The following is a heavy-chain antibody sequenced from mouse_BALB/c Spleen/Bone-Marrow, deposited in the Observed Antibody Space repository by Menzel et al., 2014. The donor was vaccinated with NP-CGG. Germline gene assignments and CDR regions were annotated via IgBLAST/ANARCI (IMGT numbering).Heavy chain of an antibody. J-gene: IGHJ4*01. Sequence: VQLQQSGAELGMPGASVKMSCKAPGYTFTDNWMYWVKQRPGQGLEWIGAIDTSDSYTNFNQKFMGKASLTVDASSSTAYMQVSSLTSDDSAVYYCARGGHDFSLDYWGQGTSVTVSS. V-gene: IGHV1-69*01. CDR2: IDTSDSYT. D-gene: IGHD2-4*01. CDR3: ARGGHDFSLDY. CDR1: GYTFTDNW.